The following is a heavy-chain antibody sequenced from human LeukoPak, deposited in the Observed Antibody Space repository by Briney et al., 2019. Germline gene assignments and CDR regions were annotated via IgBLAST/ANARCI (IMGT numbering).Heavy chain of an antibody. CDR2: MSYSGST. J-gene: IGHJ3*02. CDR3: ARGRFLDAFDI. D-gene: IGHD3-3*01. Sequence: SETLSLTCTVSGGSMADYYWSWIRQAPGKGLEWIGYMSYSGSTNYNPSLKSRVTISVDTSKNQFSLKLSSVTAADTAVYYCARGRFLDAFDIWGQGTMVTVSS. CDR1: GGSMADYY. V-gene: IGHV4-59*01.